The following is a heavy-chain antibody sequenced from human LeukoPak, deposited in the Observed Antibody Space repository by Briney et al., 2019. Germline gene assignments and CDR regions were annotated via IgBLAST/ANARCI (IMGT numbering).Heavy chain of an antibody. V-gene: IGHV3-7*05. Sequence: GGSLRLSCAASRFSFSNYWMSWVRQAPGKGLEWVANIKQDGGEKYYVDSVKGRFTTSRDNAKNSLYLQMNSLRAEDTAVYYCAKSRFYYDSTGYTLDHWGQGTLVTVSS. CDR1: RFSFSNYW. D-gene: IGHD3-22*01. CDR2: IKQDGGEK. J-gene: IGHJ4*02. CDR3: AKSRFYYDSTGYTLDH.